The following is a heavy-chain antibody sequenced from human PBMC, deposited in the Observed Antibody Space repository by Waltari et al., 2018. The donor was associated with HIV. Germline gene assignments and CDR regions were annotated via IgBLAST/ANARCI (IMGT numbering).Heavy chain of an antibody. CDR2: INPYSGGT. J-gene: IGHJ2*01. Sequence: VQLVHSGAEVKKPGASVKVSCKASGYIFTGNYINWVRQAPRQGLEWVGWINPYSGGTKVAQKLQGGVTMTTDTSISTAYMELGRLRSDDTAVYYCARDLASLGVVPSGDFDLGGRGTLVTVSS. D-gene: IGHD2-15*01. V-gene: IGHV1-2*02. CDR1: GYIFTGNY. CDR3: ARDLASLGVVPSGDFDL.